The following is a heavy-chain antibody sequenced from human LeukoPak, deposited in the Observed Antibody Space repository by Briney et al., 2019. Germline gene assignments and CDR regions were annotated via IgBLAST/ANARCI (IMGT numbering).Heavy chain of an antibody. CDR3: ARARLGYCSSTSCYGGSYFDY. Sequence: GGSLRLSCAASGFTFSSYALSWVRQAPGKGLEWVSAISGRGAATYYADSVKGRFTISRDNSKNTLYLQMNSLRAEDTAVYYCARARLGYCSSTSCYGGSYFDYWGQGTLVTVSS. CDR1: GFTFSSYA. CDR2: ISGRGAAT. D-gene: IGHD2-2*01. J-gene: IGHJ4*02. V-gene: IGHV3-23*01.